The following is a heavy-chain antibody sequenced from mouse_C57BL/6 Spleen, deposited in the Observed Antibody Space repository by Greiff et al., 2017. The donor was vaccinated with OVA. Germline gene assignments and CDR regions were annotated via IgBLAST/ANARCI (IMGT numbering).Heavy chain of an antibody. D-gene: IGHD3-2*02. J-gene: IGHJ4*01. V-gene: IGHV1-61*01. Sequence: QVQLQQPGAELVRPGSSVKLSCKASGYTFTSYWMDWVKQRPGQGLEWIGNIYPSDSETHYNQKFKDKATLTVDKSSSTAYMQLSSLTSEDSAVYYCARVRLTGLRLLDYWGQGTSVTVSS. CDR3: ARVRLTGLRLLDY. CDR1: GYTFTSYW. CDR2: IYPSDSET.